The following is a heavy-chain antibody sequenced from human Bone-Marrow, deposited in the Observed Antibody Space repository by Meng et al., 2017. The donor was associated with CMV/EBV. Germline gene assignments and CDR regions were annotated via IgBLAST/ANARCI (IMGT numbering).Heavy chain of an antibody. CDR3: ARAAKSIAARPSYYYGMDV. V-gene: IGHV1-69*02. Sequence: SVKVSCKASGGTFSSYTISWVRQAPGQGLEWMGRIIPILGIANYAQKFQGRVTITADKSTSTAYMELSSLRSEDTAVYYCARAAKSIAARPSYYYGMDVWGQGTTVTVYS. D-gene: IGHD6-6*01. CDR1: GGTFSSYT. CDR2: IIPILGIA. J-gene: IGHJ6*02.